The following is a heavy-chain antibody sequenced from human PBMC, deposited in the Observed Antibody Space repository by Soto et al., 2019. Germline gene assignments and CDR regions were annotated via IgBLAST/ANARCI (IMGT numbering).Heavy chain of an antibody. CDR3: AKKGLGSLKTFCSNSDCHYAFDL. CDR2: MSGGGDGT. CDR1: GFTFINYA. J-gene: IGHJ3*01. D-gene: IGHD2-8*01. Sequence: EVQLLESGGGLVQPGGSLRLSCAASGFTFINYAMIWVRQAPGKGLEWVSTMSGGGDGTYYADSVKGHFTISRDNSKNALYLQMNSLRAEDTAIYYCAKKGLGSLKTFCSNSDCHYAFDLWGQGTVVTVSS. V-gene: IGHV3-23*01.